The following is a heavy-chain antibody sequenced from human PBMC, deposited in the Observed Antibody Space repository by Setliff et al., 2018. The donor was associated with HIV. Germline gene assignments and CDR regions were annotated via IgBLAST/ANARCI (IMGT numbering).Heavy chain of an antibody. CDR3: ARLATNNKEPIPEVMVRDNWFDP. CDR2: INAGNGDT. J-gene: IGHJ5*02. CDR1: GYTFTNYG. D-gene: IGHD3-10*01. Sequence: ASVKVSCKASGYTFTNYGINWVRQAPGQGLEWMGWINAGNGDTKYSQKFQGRVIITRDTSASTAYMELSSLRSEDTAVYYRARLATNNKEPIPEVMVRDNWFDPWGQGTLVTVSS. V-gene: IGHV1-3*01.